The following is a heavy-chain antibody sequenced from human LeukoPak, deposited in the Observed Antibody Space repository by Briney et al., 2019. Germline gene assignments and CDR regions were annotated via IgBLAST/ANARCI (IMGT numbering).Heavy chain of an antibody. Sequence: ASVKVSCKASGFTITGYYMHWVRQAPGQGLEWMAWINPNNDGSVYAQKVQGRVTMTRDTSINTAYMELYRLKSDDTAVYYCARKRGVGVDTNAFDMWGQGTMVTVSS. CDR3: ARKRGVGVDTNAFDM. V-gene: IGHV1-2*02. CDR2: INPNNDGS. CDR1: GFTITGYY. D-gene: IGHD1-26*01. J-gene: IGHJ3*02.